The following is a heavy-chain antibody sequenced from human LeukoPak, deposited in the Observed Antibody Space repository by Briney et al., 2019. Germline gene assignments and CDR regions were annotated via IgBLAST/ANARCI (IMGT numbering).Heavy chain of an antibody. CDR3: ARDDRYDSSGYSYYYGMDV. V-gene: IGHV1-58*01. CDR2: IVVGSGNT. D-gene: IGHD3-22*01. J-gene: IGHJ6*02. CDR1: GFTFTSSA. Sequence: TSVKVSCKASGFTFTSSAVQWVRQARGQRLEWIGWIVVGSGNTNYAQKLQGRVTMTTDTSTSTAYMELRSLRSDDTAVYYCARDDRYDSSGYSYYYGMDVWGQGTTVTVSS.